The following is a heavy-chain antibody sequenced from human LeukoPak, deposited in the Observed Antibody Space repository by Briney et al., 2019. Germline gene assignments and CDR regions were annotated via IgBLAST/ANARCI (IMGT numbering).Heavy chain of an antibody. CDR3: ARLIYDSSGYYLF. Sequence: GESLKTSLKCSGYSFTNYWIGWVRQMPGKGLEWGGIIYSGDSDTSYSPSFQSQVTISADKSISTAYLQWSSLKASDTAMYYCARLIYDSSGYYLFWGQGTLSPSPQ. CDR1: GYSFTNYW. D-gene: IGHD3-22*01. J-gene: IGHJ4*02. V-gene: IGHV5-51*01. CDR2: IYSGDSDT.